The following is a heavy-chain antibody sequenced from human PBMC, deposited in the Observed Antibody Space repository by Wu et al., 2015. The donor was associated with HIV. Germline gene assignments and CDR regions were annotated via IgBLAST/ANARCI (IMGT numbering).Heavy chain of an antibody. J-gene: IGHJ6*02. CDR3: ARGETTVVTPRRTTYYYRYGR. CDR2: IIPIFGTA. Sequence: QVQLVQSGAEVKKPGSSVKVSCKASGGTFSSYAISWVRQAPGQGLEWMGGIIPIFGTANYAQKFQGRVTITTDESTSTAYMELSSLRSEDTAVYYCARGETTVVTPRRTTYYYRYGRLGPRDHGHRLL. D-gene: IGHD4-23*01. CDR1: GGTFSSYA. V-gene: IGHV1-69*05.